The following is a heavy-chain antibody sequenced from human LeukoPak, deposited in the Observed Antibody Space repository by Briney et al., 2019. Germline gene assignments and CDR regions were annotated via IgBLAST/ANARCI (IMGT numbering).Heavy chain of an antibody. CDR1: GFTVSSNY. V-gene: IGHV3-53*05. D-gene: IGHD4-17*01. Sequence: TGGSLRLSCAASGFTVSSNYMSWVRQAPGKGLEWVSVIYSGGSTYYADSVKGRFTISRDNSKNTLYLQMNSLRAEDTAVYYCARSPTVTYYYYYYMDVWGKGTTVTVSS. CDR3: ARSPTVTYYYYYYMDV. CDR2: IYSGGST. J-gene: IGHJ6*03.